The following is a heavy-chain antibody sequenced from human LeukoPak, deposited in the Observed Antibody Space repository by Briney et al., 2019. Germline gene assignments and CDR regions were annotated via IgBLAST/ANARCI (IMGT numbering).Heavy chain of an antibody. CDR3: ARLDYFEEGIVC. Sequence: GGSLRLSCVASGFPFSSYWMAWVRQAPGKGLEWVANIKQDGSKKSYVDSVKGRFTISRDNAKNSLYLQMNILRAEDTASYYCARLDYFEEGIVCRGRGTMPTVPS. J-gene: IGHJ4*02. CDR2: IKQDGSKK. CDR1: GFPFSSYW. V-gene: IGHV3-7*01. D-gene: IGHD2/OR15-2a*01.